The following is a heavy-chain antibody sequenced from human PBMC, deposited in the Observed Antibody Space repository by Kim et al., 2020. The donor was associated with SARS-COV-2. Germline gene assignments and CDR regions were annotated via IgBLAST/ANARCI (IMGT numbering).Heavy chain of an antibody. CDR2: ISETGSIV. Sequence: GGSLRLSCAASGFTFSNYYMSWIRQAPGKGLEWLSYISETGSIVYYADSVKGRFTVSRDNAKNSMYLQMSSLRAGDTALYYCARVGQFDYWGQGTPVTVSS. V-gene: IGHV3-11*04. J-gene: IGHJ4*02. CDR1: GFTFSNYY. CDR3: ARVGQFDY.